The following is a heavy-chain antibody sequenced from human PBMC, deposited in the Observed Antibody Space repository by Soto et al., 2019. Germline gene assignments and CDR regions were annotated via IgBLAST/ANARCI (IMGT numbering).Heavy chain of an antibody. Sequence: PSQTLSLTCAISGDSVSSNSAAWNWIRQSPSRGLEWLGRTYYRSKWYNDYAVSVKSRITINPDTSKNQFSLQLNSVTPEDTAVYYCARELYYYGSSGYYCYFDYWGQGTLVTVSS. D-gene: IGHD3-22*01. CDR3: ARELYYYGSSGYYCYFDY. CDR1: GDSVSSNSAA. CDR2: TYYRSKWYN. V-gene: IGHV6-1*01. J-gene: IGHJ4*02.